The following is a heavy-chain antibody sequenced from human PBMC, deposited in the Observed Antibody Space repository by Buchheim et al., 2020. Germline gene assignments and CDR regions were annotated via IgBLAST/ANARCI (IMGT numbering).Heavy chain of an antibody. CDR3: SRGMDRQTSGWYS. CDR2: LYSGGTA. D-gene: IGHD6-19*01. CDR1: GFTVSNNY. J-gene: IGHJ5*02. V-gene: IGHV3-66*02. Sequence: EVQLLESGGGLVQPGGSLRLSCAASGFTVSNNYMSWVRQAPGKGLEWVSVLYSGGTAYYADSVKGRFTISRDNSKNTLYLEMNSLRGEDTAVDYCSRGMDRQTSGWYSWGQGTL.